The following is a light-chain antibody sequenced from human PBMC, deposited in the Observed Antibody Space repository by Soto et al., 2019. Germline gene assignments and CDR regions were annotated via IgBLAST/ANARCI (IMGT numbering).Light chain of an antibody. CDR1: SSDVGGYKY. V-gene: IGLV2-14*01. CDR3: RSYTSSSTWV. J-gene: IGLJ3*02. Sequence: SALTQPASVSGSPGQSITISCTGTSSDVGGYKYVSWYQQYPGKAPKLMIYEVSNRPSGVSNRFSGSKSGNTASLTISGLQAEDEADYYCRSYTSSSTWVFGGGTKLTVL. CDR2: EVS.